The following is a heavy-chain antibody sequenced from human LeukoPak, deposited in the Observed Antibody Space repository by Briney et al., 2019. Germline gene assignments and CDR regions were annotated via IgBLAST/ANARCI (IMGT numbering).Heavy chain of an antibody. CDR3: ARADRLHGGPYLIGP. CDR1: GYSFTDYY. Sequence: GASVKVSCKASGYSFTDYYMHWVRQAPGQELEWMGWINPNSGGTNSAQKFQGRVTMTRDTSITTVYMEVSWLTSDDTAIYYCARADRLHGGPYLIGPWGQGTLVTVS. CDR2: INPNSGGT. D-gene: IGHD2-21*01. V-gene: IGHV1-2*02. J-gene: IGHJ5*02.